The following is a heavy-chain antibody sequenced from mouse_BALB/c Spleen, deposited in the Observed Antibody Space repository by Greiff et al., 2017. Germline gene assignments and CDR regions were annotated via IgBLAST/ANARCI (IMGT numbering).Heavy chain of an antibody. J-gene: IGHJ2*01. CDR3: ARNGYQYYFDY. CDR1: GYNFTSYW. D-gene: IGHD1-2*01. CDR2: IYPGSGST. Sequence: QVHVKQPGAELVKPGTSVKLSCKASGYNFTSYWINWVKLRPGQGLEWIGDIYPGSGSTNYNEKFKSKATLTVDTSSSTAYMQLSSLASEDSALYYCARNGYQYYFDYWGQGTTLTVSS. V-gene: IGHV1-55*01.